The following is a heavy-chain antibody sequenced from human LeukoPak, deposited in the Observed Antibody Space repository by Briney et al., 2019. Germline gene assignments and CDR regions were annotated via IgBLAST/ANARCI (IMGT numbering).Heavy chain of an antibody. Sequence: SETLSLTCTVSGGSISSSGYYWGWIRQPPGKGLEWIGSIYYSGSTYYNPSLKSRVTISVDTSKNQFSLKLSSVTAADTAVYYCAGAMGNDYGDYDNWFDPWGQGTLVTVSS. CDR1: GGSISSSGYY. CDR2: IYYSGST. V-gene: IGHV4-39*07. CDR3: AGAMGNDYGDYDNWFDP. D-gene: IGHD4-17*01. J-gene: IGHJ5*02.